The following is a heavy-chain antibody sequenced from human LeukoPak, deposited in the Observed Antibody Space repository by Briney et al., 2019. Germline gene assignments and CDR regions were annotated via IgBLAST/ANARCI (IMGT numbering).Heavy chain of an antibody. Sequence: GGSLRLSCAASGFTFSSYAMSWVRQAPGKGLEWVSAISGSGGSTYYADSVKGRFTISRDNSKNTLYLQMNSLRAEDTAVYYCAKNDCSSTRWPYYYYYYGMDVWGQGTTVTVSS. J-gene: IGHJ6*02. CDR2: ISGSGGST. D-gene: IGHD2-2*01. CDR1: GFTFSSYA. CDR3: AKNDCSSTRWPYYYYYYGMDV. V-gene: IGHV3-23*01.